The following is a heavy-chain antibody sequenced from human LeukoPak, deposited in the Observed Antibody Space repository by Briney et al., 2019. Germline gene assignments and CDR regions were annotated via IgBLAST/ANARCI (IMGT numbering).Heavy chain of an antibody. CDR2: IYYSGST. D-gene: IGHD1-26*01. CDR1: GGSISSGGYY. Sequence: SETLSLTCTVSGGSISSGGYYWSWIRQHPGKGLEWIGYIYYSGSTYYNPSLKSRVTISVDTPKNQFSLKLSSVTAADTAVYYCATGAVVGDAFDIWGQGTMVTVSS. J-gene: IGHJ3*02. CDR3: ATGAVVGDAFDI. V-gene: IGHV4-31*03.